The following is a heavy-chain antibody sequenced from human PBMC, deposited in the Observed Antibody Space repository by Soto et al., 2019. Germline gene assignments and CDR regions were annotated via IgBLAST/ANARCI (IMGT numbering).Heavy chain of an antibody. J-gene: IGHJ4*02. CDR2: IYYDGST. Sequence: SETLSLTCTVSGASISSSSFYWGWIRQPPGKGLESIANIYYDGSTYYNPSLKSRVTISFDTSKNQFSLKLSSVTAADTAVYYCARAAIKDHQVAGQPPTSQTLDYWGLGTLVT. V-gene: IGHV4-39*01. CDR1: GASISSSSFY. D-gene: IGHD1-26*01. CDR3: ARAAIKDHQVAGQPPTSQTLDY.